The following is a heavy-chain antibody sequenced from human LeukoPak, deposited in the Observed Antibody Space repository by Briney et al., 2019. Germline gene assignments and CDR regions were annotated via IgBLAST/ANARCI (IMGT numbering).Heavy chain of an antibody. D-gene: IGHD3-10*01. CDR1: GGSFSGYY. Sequence: SETLSLTCAVYGGSFSGYYWSWIRQPPGKGLEWIGEINHSGSTNYNPSLKSRVTISVDMSKNQFSLKLSSVTAADTAVYYCARHRGYYGSGSYEDVWGKGTTVTISS. V-gene: IGHV4-34*01. CDR3: ARHRGYYGSGSYEDV. J-gene: IGHJ6*04. CDR2: INHSGST.